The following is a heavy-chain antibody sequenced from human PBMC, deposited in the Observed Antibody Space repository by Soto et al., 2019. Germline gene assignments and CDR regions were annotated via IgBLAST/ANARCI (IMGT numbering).Heavy chain of an antibody. J-gene: IGHJ3*02. CDR3: ARAPPYYYDSSGYFDAFDI. CDR2: IWYDGSNK. V-gene: IGHV3-33*01. Sequence: QVQLVESGGGVVQPGRSLRLSCAASGFTFSSYGMHWVRQAPGKGLEWVAVIWYDGSNKYYADSVKGRFTISRDNSKNTLYLQMNSLSAGDTAVYYCARAPPYYYDSSGYFDAFDIWGQGTMVTVSS. D-gene: IGHD3-22*01. CDR1: GFTFSSYG.